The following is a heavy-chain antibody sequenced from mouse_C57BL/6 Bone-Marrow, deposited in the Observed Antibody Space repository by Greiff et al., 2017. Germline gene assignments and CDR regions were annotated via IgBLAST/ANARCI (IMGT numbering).Heavy chain of an antibody. Sequence: VPLQQPGAELVMPGASVKLSCKASGYSFTSYWMHWVKQRPGQGLEWIGEIDPTYSNTNYNQKCKGKSTLTVDQSSSTAYIQLSSLSSVDSAVCYSARCYNPCAYGGQGTLVTVSA. CDR3: ARCYNPCAY. CDR2: IDPTYSNT. V-gene: IGHV1-69*01. CDR1: GYSFTSYW. J-gene: IGHJ3*01. D-gene: IGHD6-1*01.